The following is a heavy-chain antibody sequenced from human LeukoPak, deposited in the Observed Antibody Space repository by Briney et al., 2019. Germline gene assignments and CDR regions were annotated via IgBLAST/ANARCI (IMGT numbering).Heavy chain of an antibody. J-gene: IGHJ3*02. Sequence: PSETLSLTCAVSGYSISSGYYWGWIRQPPGKGLGWIGSIYHSGGTYYNPSLKSRVTISVDTSMNHFSLKLSSVTAADTAVYYCASAMRPRYYDFWSGFSSVAFDIWGQGTVVTVSS. CDR3: ASAMRPRYYDFWSGFSSVAFDI. D-gene: IGHD3-3*01. V-gene: IGHV4-38-2*01. CDR1: GYSISSGYY. CDR2: IYHSGGT.